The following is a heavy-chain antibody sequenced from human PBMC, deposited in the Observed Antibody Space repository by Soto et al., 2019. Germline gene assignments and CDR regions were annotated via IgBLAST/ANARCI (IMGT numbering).Heavy chain of an antibody. CDR2: ISASSSNI. J-gene: IGHJ2*01. V-gene: IGHV3-48*01. CDR1: GFSFSNYA. CDR3: ARYPSRGSDWARYLDL. D-gene: IGHD1-26*01. Sequence: EVQLVESGGGLVQPGGSLRLSCAASGFSFSNYAMDWVRQAPGKGLEWVSYISASSSNIRYADSVKGRFTISRDNAKSSVYLQMNGRRADDTAVYYCARYPSRGSDWARYLDLWGRGTLVTVSS.